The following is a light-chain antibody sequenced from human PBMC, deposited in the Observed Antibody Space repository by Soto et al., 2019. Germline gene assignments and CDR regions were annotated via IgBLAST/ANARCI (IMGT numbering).Light chain of an antibody. Sequence: EIVMTQSPATLSVSPGERATLSCRASQSVSTNLAWYQQTPGQAARLLIFGASARATGIPARFSGSGSGTEFTLTISSLQSEDFAVYYCQQYDNWRGTFGQGTKVEIK. V-gene: IGKV3-15*01. CDR1: QSVSTN. CDR2: GAS. CDR3: QQYDNWRGT. J-gene: IGKJ1*01.